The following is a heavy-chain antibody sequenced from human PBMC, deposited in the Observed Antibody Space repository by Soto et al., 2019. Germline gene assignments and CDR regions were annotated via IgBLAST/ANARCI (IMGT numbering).Heavy chain of an antibody. J-gene: IGHJ6*02. CDR1: GYTFTSYG. V-gene: IGHV1-18*01. CDR3: ASVRGTSYNWNDVGENYYGMDV. CDR2: ISAYNGNT. Sequence: QVQLVQSGAEVKKPGASVKVSCKASGYTFTSYGISWVRQAPGQGLEWMGWISAYNGNTNYAQKLQGRVTMTTDTSTSTAYMELRSLRSDDTAVYYCASVRGTSYNWNDVGENYYGMDVWGQGTTVTVSS. D-gene: IGHD1-1*01.